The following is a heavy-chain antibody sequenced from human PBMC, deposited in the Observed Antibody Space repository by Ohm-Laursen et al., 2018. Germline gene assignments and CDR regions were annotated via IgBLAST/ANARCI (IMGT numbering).Heavy chain of an antibody. Sequence: SESLSFTCAVYGWSFNGYYWTWIPQPPGKGLEWIGHIYYNENTNYNPSLESRVTISVDTSKNQFSLKLSSVTAADTAIYYCARLPARKNTAIDYWGHGTLVTVSS. V-gene: IGHV4-59*01. D-gene: IGHD5-18*01. CDR3: ARLPARKNTAIDY. CDR1: GWSFNGYY. CDR2: IYYNENT. J-gene: IGHJ4*01.